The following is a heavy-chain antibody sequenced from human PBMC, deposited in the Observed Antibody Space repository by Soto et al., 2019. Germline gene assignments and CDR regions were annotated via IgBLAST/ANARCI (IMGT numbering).Heavy chain of an antibody. CDR1: GGTFNRET. D-gene: IGHD3-10*01. V-gene: IGHV1-69*02. J-gene: IGHJ6*04. CDR3: ARGGKLGGDLDV. CDR2: IIPVLDVT. Sequence: QAQLVQSGAEVKKPGSSLKVSCKASGGTFNRETFSWVRQAPGQGLQWMGRIIPVLDVTEYPQNFQGRVTITADTSTSTVSLALSCLGSDDPAVYYCARGGKLGGDLDVWGKGTPVIVSS.